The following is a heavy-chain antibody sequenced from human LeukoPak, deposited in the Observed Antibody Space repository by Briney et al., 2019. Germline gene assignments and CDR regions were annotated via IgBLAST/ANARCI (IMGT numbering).Heavy chain of an antibody. CDR2: IYYSGST. V-gene: IGHV4-38-2*02. CDR3: ARHYYDSSGASRLFDY. Sequence: PSETLSLTCNVSGYSISTGYYWDWIRQPPGKGLEWIGSIYYSGSTYYNPSLKSRVTISVDTSKNQFSLKLSSVTAADTAVYYCARHYYDSSGASRLFDYWGQGTLVTVSS. J-gene: IGHJ4*02. CDR1: GYSISTGYY. D-gene: IGHD3-22*01.